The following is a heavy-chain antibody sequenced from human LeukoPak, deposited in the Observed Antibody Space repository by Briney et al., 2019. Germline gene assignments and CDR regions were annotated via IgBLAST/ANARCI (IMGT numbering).Heavy chain of an antibody. CDR2: IRQDGSAK. V-gene: IGHV3-7*04. J-gene: IGHJ4*02. Sequence: PGGSLRLSCAASGFTFSSFWMTWVRQAPGKGLEWVANIRQDGSAKYYVDSMKGRFTISRDNAKNSLCLQLNSLRAEDTAVYYCARDYYASGSHDSWGQGALVTVSS. CDR1: GFTFSSFW. D-gene: IGHD3-10*01. CDR3: ARDYYASGSHDS.